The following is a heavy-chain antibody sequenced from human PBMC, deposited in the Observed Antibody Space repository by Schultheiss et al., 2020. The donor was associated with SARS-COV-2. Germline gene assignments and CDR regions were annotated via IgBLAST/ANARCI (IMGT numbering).Heavy chain of an antibody. CDR1: GLTFSDYA. CDR2: ISASTTNT. Sequence: GGSLRLSCVVSGLTFSDYAMSWVRQAPGKGLEWVSSISASTTNTNYADSVKGRFTISRENSKNTLFLQLNTLRAEDTAVYYCAKEGTTTGIGWYYYYGMDVWGQGTAVTVAS. D-gene: IGHD1-1*01. J-gene: IGHJ6*02. V-gene: IGHV3-23*01. CDR3: AKEGTTTGIGWYYYYGMDV.